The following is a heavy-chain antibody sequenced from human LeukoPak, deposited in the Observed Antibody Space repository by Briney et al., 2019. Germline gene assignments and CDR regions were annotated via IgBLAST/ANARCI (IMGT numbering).Heavy chain of an antibody. CDR3: AKDRQYQLLK. V-gene: IGHV3-30*02. J-gene: IGHJ4*02. CDR2: IRYDGSNK. Sequence: GGSLRLSCAASGFTFSSYGMHWVRQAPGKGLEWVAFIRYDGSNKYYADSVKGRFTISRDNSKNSLYLQMNSLRAEDTAVYYCAKDRQYQLLKWGQGTLVTVSS. CDR1: GFTFSSYG. D-gene: IGHD2-2*01.